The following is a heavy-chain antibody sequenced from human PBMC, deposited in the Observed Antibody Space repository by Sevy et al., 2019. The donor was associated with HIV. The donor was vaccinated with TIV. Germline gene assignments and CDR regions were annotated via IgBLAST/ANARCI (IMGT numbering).Heavy chain of an antibody. CDR3: ARDAAEGPYSSSWYSNWLDP. Sequence: GGSLRLSYAASGFAFNSYSLYWVRQPPGKGLEWVAAISYDGSYKYYADSVKGRFTISRDNSKNTLYLQMNSLRTEDTAVYYCARDAAEGPYSSSWYSNWLDPWGQGTLVTVSS. CDR1: GFAFNSYS. J-gene: IGHJ5*02. CDR2: ISYDGSYK. V-gene: IGHV3-30*04. D-gene: IGHD6-13*01.